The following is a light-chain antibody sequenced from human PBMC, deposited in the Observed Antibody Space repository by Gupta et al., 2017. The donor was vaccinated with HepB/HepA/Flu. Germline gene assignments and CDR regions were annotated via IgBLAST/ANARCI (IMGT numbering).Light chain of an antibody. J-gene: IGKJ1*01. Sequence: DIVLTHSPGTLSLSPGERATLSCRASQSVSSSYLAWYQQKPGQAPRLLIYGASNRATGIPDRFSGSGSGTDFTLTISRLEPEDFAVYYCQQYGSSPWTFGQGTKVEIK. CDR3: QQYGSSPWT. CDR2: GAS. CDR1: QSVSSSY. V-gene: IGKV3-20*01.